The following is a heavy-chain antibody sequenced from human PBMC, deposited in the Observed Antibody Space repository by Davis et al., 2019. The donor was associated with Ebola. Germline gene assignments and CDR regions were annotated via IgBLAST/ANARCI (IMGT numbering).Heavy chain of an antibody. V-gene: IGHV3-11*04. Sequence: PGGSLRLSCAASGFTFSDYYMSWIRQAPGKGLEWVSYISSSGSTIYYADSVKGRFTISRDNAKNSLYLQMNSLRAEDTAVYYCASGWEYSSSSGLRADYWGQGTLVTVSS. J-gene: IGHJ4*02. D-gene: IGHD6-6*01. CDR2: ISSSGSTI. CDR3: ASGWEYSSSSGLRADY. CDR1: GFTFSDYY.